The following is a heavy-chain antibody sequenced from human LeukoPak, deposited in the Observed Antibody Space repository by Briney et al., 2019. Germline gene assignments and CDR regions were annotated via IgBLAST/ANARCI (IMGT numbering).Heavy chain of an antibody. Sequence: SETLSLTCAVYGGSFSGYYWSWIRQPPGKGLEWIGEINHSGSTNYNPSLKSRVTISVDTSKNQFSLKLSSVTAADTAVYYCARGGIAILTGYYRVPYYFDYWGQGTLVTVSS. D-gene: IGHD3-9*01. CDR3: ARGGIAILTGYYRVPYYFDY. CDR1: GGSFSGYY. V-gene: IGHV4-34*01. CDR2: INHSGST. J-gene: IGHJ4*02.